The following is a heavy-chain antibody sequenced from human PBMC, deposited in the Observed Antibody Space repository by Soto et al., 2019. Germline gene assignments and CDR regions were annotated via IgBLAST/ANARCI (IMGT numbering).Heavy chain of an antibody. D-gene: IGHD4-4*01. CDR1: GASISRVYW. CDR2: ISQRGSA. CDR3: ARYSAVSGTFSFDY. J-gene: IGHJ4*02. Sequence: QVHLQESGPGLVKPSGTLSLTCDVSGASISRVYWWSWVRQSPGKGLEWIGEISQRGSANYRPSLKSRVTMSLDTSKNQFTLRLTSLTAADTAVYYCARYSAVSGTFSFDYWGQGTLVTVSS. V-gene: IGHV4-4*02.